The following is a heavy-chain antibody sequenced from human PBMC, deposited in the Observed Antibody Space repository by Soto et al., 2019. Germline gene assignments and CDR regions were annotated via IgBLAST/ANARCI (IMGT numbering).Heavy chain of an antibody. CDR1: GGSISSYC. V-gene: IGHV4-59*08. Sequence: LETLSLTYTVAGGSISSYCWRWIRQPPGKGLEWIGYIYYSGSTNYNPSLKSRVTISVDTSKNQFSLKLSSVTAADTAVYYCAREQAKGGYYYYGMDVWGQGTTVTVSS. CDR3: AREQAKGGYYYYGMDV. J-gene: IGHJ6*02. CDR2: IYYSGST. D-gene: IGHD1-26*01.